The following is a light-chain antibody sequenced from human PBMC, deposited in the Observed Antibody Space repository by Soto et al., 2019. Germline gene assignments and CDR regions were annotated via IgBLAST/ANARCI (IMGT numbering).Light chain of an antibody. CDR1: QSVSSNN. CDR2: GAS. Sequence: EIVLTQSPGTLSLSPGDTATLSCRASQSVSSNNLAWYHQKPGQTPRLLIYGASSRATGIPDRFSGSGSGTDFTLTISRLEPEDFAGYYCQQYDNSITFGQGTRREIE. V-gene: IGKV3-20*01. J-gene: IGKJ5*01. CDR3: QQYDNSIT.